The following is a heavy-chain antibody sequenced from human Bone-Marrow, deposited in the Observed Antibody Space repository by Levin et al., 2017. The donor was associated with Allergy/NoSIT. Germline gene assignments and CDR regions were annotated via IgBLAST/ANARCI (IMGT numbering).Heavy chain of an antibody. J-gene: IGHJ6*02. CDR2: IDWDDDK. CDR3: ARIPDYCRSTSCYEGGWDV. V-gene: IGHV2-70*17. Sequence: ESGPTLVKPTQTLTLTCTFSGFSLTTGGMCVSWIRQPPGKALEWLARIDWDDDKFYNASLMTRLTISKDTSKNQVVLTMTNMDPVDTATYYCARIPDYCRSTSCYEGGWDVWGQGITVTVSS. CDR1: GFSLTTGGMC. D-gene: IGHD2-2*01.